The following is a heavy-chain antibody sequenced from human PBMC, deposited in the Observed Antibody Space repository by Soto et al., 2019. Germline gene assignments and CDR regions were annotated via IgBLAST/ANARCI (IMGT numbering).Heavy chain of an antibody. CDR3: AGEQDTSVTMIVRLDY. J-gene: IGHJ4*02. Sequence: QVQLVQSGAEVKKPGSSVKVSCKASGGTFSSYAISWVRQAPGQGLEWMGGIMPIFGTANYAQKFQGRVTITADESTSPAYMELSSLRSEDTAVYYCAGEQDTSVTMIVRLDYWGQGTLVTVSS. CDR1: GGTFSSYA. V-gene: IGHV1-69*12. D-gene: IGHD3-22*01. CDR2: IMPIFGTA.